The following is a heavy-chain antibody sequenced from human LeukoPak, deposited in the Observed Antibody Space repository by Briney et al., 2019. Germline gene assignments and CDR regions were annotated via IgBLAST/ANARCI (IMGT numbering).Heavy chain of an antibody. CDR3: VRLRRNSDTSGFYYYYDF. Sequence: GGSLRLSCVASGYTFSSYSINWVRQAPGKGLEWVSSISVRSNYIYYADSVRGRFSISRDDARDSLYLQMNSLRAEDTAVYYCVRLRRNSDTSGFYYYYDFWDQGTLVTVSS. D-gene: IGHD3-22*01. CDR1: GYTFSSYS. V-gene: IGHV3-21*01. J-gene: IGHJ4*02. CDR2: ISVRSNYI.